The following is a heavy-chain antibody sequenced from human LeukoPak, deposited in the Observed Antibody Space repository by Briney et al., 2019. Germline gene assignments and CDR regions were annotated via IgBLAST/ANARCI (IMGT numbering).Heavy chain of an antibody. CDR3: ARDREETPYYFDY. V-gene: IGHV4-61*02. D-gene: IGHD5-24*01. J-gene: IGHJ4*02. CDR2: IYTSGST. CDR1: GGSISSGSYY. Sequence: SQTLSLTCTVSGGSISSGSYYWSWIRQPAGKGLEWIGRIYTSGSTNYNPSLKSRVTISVDTSKNQFSLKLSSVTAADTAVYYCARDREETPYYFDYWGQGTLVTVSS.